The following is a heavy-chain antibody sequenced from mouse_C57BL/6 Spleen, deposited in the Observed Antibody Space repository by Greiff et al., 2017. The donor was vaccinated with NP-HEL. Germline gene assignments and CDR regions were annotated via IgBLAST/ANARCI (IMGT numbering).Heavy chain of an antibody. CDR2: ISYDGSN. J-gene: IGHJ4*01. V-gene: IGHV3-6*01. Sequence: EVKLMESGPGLVKPSQSLSLTCSVTGYSITSGYYWNWIRQFPGNKLEWMGYISYDGSNNYNPSLKNRISITRDTSKNQFFLKLNSVTTEDTATYYCARAQEDAMDYWGQGTSVTVSS. CDR1: GYSITSGYY. D-gene: IGHD3-2*02. CDR3: ARAQEDAMDY.